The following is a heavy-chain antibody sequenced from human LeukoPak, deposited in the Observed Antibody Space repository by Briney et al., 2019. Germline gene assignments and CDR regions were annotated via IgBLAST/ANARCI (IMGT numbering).Heavy chain of an antibody. CDR2: IIPILGIA. CDR3: ASGTDCSSTSCYYFDWFDP. V-gene: IGHV1-69*04. Sequence: ASVKVSCKASGGTFSSYAISWVRQAPGQGLEWMGRIIPILGIANYAQKFQGRVTITADKSTSTAYMELSSLRSEDTAVYYCASGTDCSSTSCYYFDWFDPWGQGTLVTVSS. J-gene: IGHJ5*02. D-gene: IGHD2-2*01. CDR1: GGTFSSYA.